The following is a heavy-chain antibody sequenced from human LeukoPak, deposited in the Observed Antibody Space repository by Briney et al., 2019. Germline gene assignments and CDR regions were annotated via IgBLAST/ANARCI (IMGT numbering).Heavy chain of an antibody. D-gene: IGHD6-19*01. J-gene: IGHJ4*02. Sequence: SETLSLTCTVSGGSISSYYWSWIRQPPGKGLEWIGYIYYSGSTNYNPSLKSRVTISVDTSKNQFSLKLSSVTAADTAVYYCARHEGGSGWVYFDYWGQGTLVTVSS. CDR2: IYYSGST. CDR3: ARHEGGSGWVYFDY. CDR1: GGSISSYY. V-gene: IGHV4-59*08.